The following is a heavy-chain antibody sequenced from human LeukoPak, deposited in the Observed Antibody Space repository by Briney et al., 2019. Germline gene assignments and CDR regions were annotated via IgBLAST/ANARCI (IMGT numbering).Heavy chain of an antibody. CDR2: INPTSGGT. D-gene: IGHD3-3*01. CDR3: ARSHGGITIRNWFDP. V-gene: IGHV1-2*02. J-gene: IGHJ5*02. Sequence: ASVKVSCKASGYTFTGYYMHWVRQAPGQGLEWMGWINPTSGGTNYAQKFQGRVTMTRDTSISTAYMELSRLRSDDTAVYYCARSHGGITIRNWFDPWGQGTLVTVSS. CDR1: GYTFTGYY.